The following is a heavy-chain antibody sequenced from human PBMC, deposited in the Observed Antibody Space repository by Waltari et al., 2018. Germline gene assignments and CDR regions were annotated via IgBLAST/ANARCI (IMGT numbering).Heavy chain of an antibody. CDR2: LYNSGTT. CDR3: VRDLNV. J-gene: IGHJ6*02. V-gene: IGHV4-4*07. Sequence: QVQVQESGPGLVKPSETLSLTCTVSGGSIGNDYWGWIRQPAGKGLEWIGRLYNSGTTIYSPSLKSRVTLSVDTSKNQFSLKLTSVTAADTAVYYCVRDLNVWGQGTAVTVSS. CDR1: GGSIGNDY.